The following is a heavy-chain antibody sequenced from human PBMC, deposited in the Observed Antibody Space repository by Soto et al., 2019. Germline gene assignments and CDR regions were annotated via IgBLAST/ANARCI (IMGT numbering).Heavy chain of an antibody. D-gene: IGHD2-2*02. J-gene: IGHJ6*02. CDR3: ASDLVVGPGVIPKDYGMDV. CDR1: GGSINSDNYY. Sequence: QVLLQEAGPGLVKPSQTLSLTCSVSGGSINSDNYYWTWIRQPPGEGLEWIGFIAYSGITYFNPSLKSRLTVSVDTSKTQVPLNLTSLTAADTAVYYCASDLVVGPGVIPKDYGMDVWGQGTKVTVSS. CDR2: IAYSGIT. V-gene: IGHV4-30-4*01.